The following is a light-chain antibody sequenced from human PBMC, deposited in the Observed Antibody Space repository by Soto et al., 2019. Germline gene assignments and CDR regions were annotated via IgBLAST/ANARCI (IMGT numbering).Light chain of an antibody. Sequence: QSALTQPRSVSGSPGQSVTISCTETSSDFGHYDYVSWYQQHPGKAPKLMIYHVTYRPSGVSNRYSGSKSGNSASLTISGLQADDEADYYCCSLTTSHTYVFGSGTKVTVL. V-gene: IGLV2-14*03. CDR3: CSLTTSHTYV. J-gene: IGLJ1*01. CDR1: SSDFGHYDY. CDR2: HVT.